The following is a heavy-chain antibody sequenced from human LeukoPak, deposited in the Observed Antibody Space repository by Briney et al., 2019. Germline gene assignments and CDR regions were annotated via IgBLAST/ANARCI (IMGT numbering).Heavy chain of an antibody. CDR2: INPSGGST. CDR3: ARALTGGYEFDY. Sequence: ASVKVSCKASGYTFTSYYMHWVRQAPGQGLEWMGIINPSGGSTSYAQKFQGRVTMTRDTSTSTVYMELSSLRSEDTAVYYCARALTGGYEFDYWGQGTLVTISS. CDR1: GYTFTSYY. V-gene: IGHV1-46*01. D-gene: IGHD5-12*01. J-gene: IGHJ4*02.